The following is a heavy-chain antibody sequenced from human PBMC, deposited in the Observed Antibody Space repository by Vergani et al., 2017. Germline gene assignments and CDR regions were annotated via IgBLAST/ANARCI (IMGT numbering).Heavy chain of an antibody. J-gene: IGHJ6*02. CDR3: AGRRSSTLGYYYYGMDV. D-gene: IGHD6-6*01. V-gene: IGHV4-59*08. CDR2: IYYSGRT. Sequence: QVQLQESGPGLVKPSETLSLTCTVSGGSISSYYWSWIRQPPGKGLEWIGYIYYSGRTNYNPSLKSRVTIAVDTSTNQFSLKLSSVTAAETAVYYCAGRRSSTLGYYYYGMDVWGQGTTVTVSS. CDR1: GGSISSYY.